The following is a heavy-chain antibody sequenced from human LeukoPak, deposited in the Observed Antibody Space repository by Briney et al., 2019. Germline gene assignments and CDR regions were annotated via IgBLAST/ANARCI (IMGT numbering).Heavy chain of an antibody. J-gene: IGHJ6*03. V-gene: IGHV3-23*01. Sequence: PGGSLRLSCAASGFTFSSYAMSWVRQVPGQGLEWVSGISGSGGSTYYADSVRGRFTISRDNSKHTLNLQMNSLRAEDTAVYYCAKDAYSSSVVDYYYYMDVWGNGTTVTVSS. CDR3: AKDAYSSSVVDYYYYMDV. CDR2: ISGSGGST. D-gene: IGHD6-6*01. CDR1: GFTFSSYA.